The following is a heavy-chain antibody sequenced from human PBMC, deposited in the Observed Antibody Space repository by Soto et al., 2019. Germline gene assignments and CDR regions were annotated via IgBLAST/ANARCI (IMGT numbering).Heavy chain of an antibody. Sequence: SETLSLTCAVYGGSFSGYYWSWIRQPPGKGLEWIGEINHSGSTNYNPSLKSRVTISVDTSKNQFSLKLSSVTAADTAVYYCARGLSPHDFWSGFSRGGYGMDVWGQGTTVTVSS. CDR2: INHSGST. V-gene: IGHV4-34*01. J-gene: IGHJ6*02. CDR1: GGSFSGYY. D-gene: IGHD3-3*01. CDR3: ARGLSPHDFWSGFSRGGYGMDV.